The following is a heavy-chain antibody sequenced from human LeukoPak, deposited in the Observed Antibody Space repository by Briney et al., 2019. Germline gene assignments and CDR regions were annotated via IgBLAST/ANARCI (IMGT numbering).Heavy chain of an antibody. CDR1: GYTFTSYG. D-gene: IGHD3-10*01. V-gene: IGHV1-18*01. CDR3: ARDLSRRYYGSGSRIDY. J-gene: IGHJ4*02. Sequence: ASVKVSCKASGYTFTSYGISWVRQAPGQGLEWMGWISAYNGNTNYAQKLQGRVTMTTDTSTSTAYMELRRLRSDDTAVYYCARDLSRRYYGSGSRIDYWGQGTLVTVSS. CDR2: ISAYNGNT.